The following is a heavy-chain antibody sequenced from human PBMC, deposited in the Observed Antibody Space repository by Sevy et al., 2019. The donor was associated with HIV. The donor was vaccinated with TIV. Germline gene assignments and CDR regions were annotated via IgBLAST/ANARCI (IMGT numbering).Heavy chain of an antibody. J-gene: IGHJ3*02. Sequence: GGSLRLSCAASGFTFSSYGMHWVRQAPGKGLEWVAVIWYDGSNKYYADSVKGRFTISRDNSKNTLYLQMNSLRAEDTDVYYCAREAYGGNSGSAFDIWGQGTMVTVSS. CDR3: AREAYGGNSGSAFDI. CDR2: IWYDGSNK. D-gene: IGHD4-17*01. V-gene: IGHV3-33*01. CDR1: GFTFSSYG.